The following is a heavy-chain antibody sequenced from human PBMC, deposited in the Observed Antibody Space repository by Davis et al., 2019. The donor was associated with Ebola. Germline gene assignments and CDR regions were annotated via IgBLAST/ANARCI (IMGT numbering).Heavy chain of an antibody. CDR2: ISSSSSTI. V-gene: IGHV3-48*04. CDR3: AREGGY. Sequence: GESLKISCAASGFTFSSYSMNWVRQAPGKGLEWVSYISSSSSTIYYADSVKGRFTISRDNAKKSLYLQMNTLRAEDTAVYYCAREGGYWGQGTLVTVSS. J-gene: IGHJ4*02. D-gene: IGHD3-16*01. CDR1: GFTFSSYS.